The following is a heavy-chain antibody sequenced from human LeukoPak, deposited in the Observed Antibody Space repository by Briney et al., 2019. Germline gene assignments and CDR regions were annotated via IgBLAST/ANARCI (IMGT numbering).Heavy chain of an antibody. V-gene: IGHV4-61*01. D-gene: IGHD1-26*01. CDR3: ARSPGELLRGEFDY. CDR2: IYYSGST. Sequence: PSETLSLTCTVSGDSVSSGSYYWSWIRQPPGKGLEWIGYIYYSGSTNYNPSLKSRVTISVDTSKNQFSLKLSSVTAADTAVYYCARSPGELLRGEFDYWGQGTLVTVSS. J-gene: IGHJ4*02. CDR1: GDSVSSGSYY.